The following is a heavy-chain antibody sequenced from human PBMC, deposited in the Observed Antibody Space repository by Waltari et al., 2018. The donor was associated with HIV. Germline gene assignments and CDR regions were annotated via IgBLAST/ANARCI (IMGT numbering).Heavy chain of an antibody. Sequence: QVQLEESGPGLVKPSHTLSLTCALPGGFITDRNYWWSWIRQPAGTARAGIGRGYVSGAPNDSPSRRSRATRSLDTSKRQVYLRLTSVTAADASVYYCARDTYFMVRGVSPYYVFNGVDVWGRGTTVSVSS. D-gene: IGHD3-10*01. CDR2: GYVSGAP. CDR1: GGFITDRNYW. CDR3: ARDTYFMVRGVSPYYVFNGVDV. J-gene: IGHJ6*02. V-gene: IGHV4-61*02.